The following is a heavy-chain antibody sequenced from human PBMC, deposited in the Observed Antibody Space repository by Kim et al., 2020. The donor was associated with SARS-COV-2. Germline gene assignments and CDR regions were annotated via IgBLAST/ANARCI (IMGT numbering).Heavy chain of an antibody. J-gene: IGHJ4*02. V-gene: IGHV3-9*01. Sequence: GGSLRLSCAASGFTFDDYAMHWVRQAPGKGLEWVSGISWNSGSIGYADSVKGRFTISRDNAKNSLYLQMNSLRAEDTALYYCAKTALNSFDYWGQGTLVTVSS. CDR3: AKTALNSFDY. CDR1: GFTFDDYA. CDR2: ISWNSGSI.